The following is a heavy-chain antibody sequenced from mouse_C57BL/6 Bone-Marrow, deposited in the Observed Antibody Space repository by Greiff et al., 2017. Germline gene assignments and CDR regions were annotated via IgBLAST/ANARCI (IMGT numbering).Heavy chain of an antibody. J-gene: IGHJ2*01. Sequence: QVHVKQSGAELARPGASVKMSCKASGYTFTSYTMHWVKQRPGQGLEWIGYINPSSGYTKYNQKFKDKATLTADKSSSTAYMQLSSLTSEDSAVYYCARDFLPLFDYWGQGTTLTVSS. V-gene: IGHV1-4*01. D-gene: IGHD2-1*01. CDR2: INPSSGYT. CDR3: ARDFLPLFDY. CDR1: GYTFTSYT.